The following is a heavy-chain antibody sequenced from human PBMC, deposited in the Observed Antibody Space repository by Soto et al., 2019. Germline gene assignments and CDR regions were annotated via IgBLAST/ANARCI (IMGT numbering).Heavy chain of an antibody. CDR2: ISSSSSYI. J-gene: IGHJ4*02. CDR1: GFTFSSYS. V-gene: IGHV3-21*01. CDR3: ARDAKADIVVVPAADY. D-gene: IGHD2-2*01. Sequence: GGSLRLSCAASGFTFSSYSMNWVRQAPGKGLEWVSSISSSSSYIYYADSVKGRFTISRDNAKNSLYLQMNSLRAEDTAVYYCARDAKADIVVVPAADYWGQGTLVTVSS.